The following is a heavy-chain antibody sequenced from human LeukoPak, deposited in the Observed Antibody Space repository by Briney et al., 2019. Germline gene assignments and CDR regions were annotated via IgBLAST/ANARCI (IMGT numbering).Heavy chain of an antibody. CDR3: ARDPGYGYQNDY. V-gene: IGHV3-30*02. CDR1: GFTFNDYY. D-gene: IGHD3-16*01. J-gene: IGHJ4*02. Sequence: GGSLRLSCAASGFTFNDYYMSWIRQAPGKGLEWVTFIRNDGSTKYYADSVKGRFTISRDNSKNTLYLQMNSLRAEDTAVYYCARDPGYGYQNDYWGQGTLVTVSS. CDR2: IRNDGSTK.